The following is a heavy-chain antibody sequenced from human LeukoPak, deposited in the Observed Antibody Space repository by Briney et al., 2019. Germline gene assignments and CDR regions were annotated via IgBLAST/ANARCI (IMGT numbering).Heavy chain of an antibody. CDR1: GFTFSSCA. V-gene: IGHV3-23*01. D-gene: IGHD2-15*01. CDR3: AKQLGYCSYGTCYSTY. J-gene: IGHJ4*02. CDR2: INDGGDST. Sequence: GGSLRLSCAASGFTFSSCAMSWVRQAPGKGLEWVSAINDGGDSTYYADSVKGRFTISRDNSKNTLFLQMNSLRTEDTAVYYCAKQLGYCSYGTCYSTYWGQGTLVTVSS.